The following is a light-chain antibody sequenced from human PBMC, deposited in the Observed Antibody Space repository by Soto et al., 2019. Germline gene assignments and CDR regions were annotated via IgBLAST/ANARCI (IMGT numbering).Light chain of an antibody. V-gene: IGLV2-18*02. Sequence: QSVLTQPPSVYGSPGQSVAISCTGTRRDVGSYTRVSWYQQPPGTAPKVMIYEVSNRPSGVPDRFSGSKSGNTASLTISGRQAEDEADYYCSSYTSSSTYVFGNGTKLTVL. CDR3: SSYTSSSTYV. J-gene: IGLJ1*01. CDR2: EVS. CDR1: RRDVGSYTR.